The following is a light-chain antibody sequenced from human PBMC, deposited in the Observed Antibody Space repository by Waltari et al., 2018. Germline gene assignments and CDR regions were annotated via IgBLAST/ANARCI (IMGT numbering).Light chain of an antibody. CDR2: GAS. CDR1: QTINRW. V-gene: IGKV1-39*01. CDR3: QQSATSPWT. Sequence: DIQMTQPPSSLSASVVDRVTITCRSSQTINRWLNWYHHSPGKAPKLLIVGASSFQSGVPSRFTGSGSGTDFSLNINSLQPEDFGTYYCQQSATSPWTFGQGTRVEIK. J-gene: IGKJ1*01.